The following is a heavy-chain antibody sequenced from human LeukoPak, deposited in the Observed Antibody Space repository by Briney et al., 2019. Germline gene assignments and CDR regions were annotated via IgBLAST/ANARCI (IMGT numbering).Heavy chain of an antibody. J-gene: IGHJ4*02. V-gene: IGHV1-2*06. Sequence: ASVKVSCKASGYSFTGYYIHWVRQAPGQGLEWMGRINPNSGGTNYAQKFQGRVTMTRDTSIGTAYMDLSRVNSDDTAVYYCARDPQGSSTSWYFDYWGQGTLVTVSS. D-gene: IGHD2-2*01. CDR1: GYSFTGYY. CDR3: ARDPQGSSTSWYFDY. CDR2: INPNSGGT.